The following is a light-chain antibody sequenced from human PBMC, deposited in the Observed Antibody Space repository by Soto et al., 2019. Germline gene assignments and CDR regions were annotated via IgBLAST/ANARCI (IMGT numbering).Light chain of an antibody. CDR3: SSYTTRSTLV. J-gene: IGLJ2*01. CDR1: SSDVGAYDF. V-gene: IGLV2-14*01. CDR2: DVT. Sequence: QSVLTQPAPVSGSPGQSITISCTGTSSDVGAYDFVSWYQHSPGKAPKLVTFDVTHRPPGISDRFSGSKSANTASLTISGLQAADEAFYYCSSYTTRSTLVFGGGTKLTVL.